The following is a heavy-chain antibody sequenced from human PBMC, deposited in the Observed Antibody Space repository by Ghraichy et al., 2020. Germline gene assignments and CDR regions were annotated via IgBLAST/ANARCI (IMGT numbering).Heavy chain of an antibody. CDR3: AKDSATYYDSSGYLVDP. CDR1: GFTFSSYA. CDR2: ISGSGGST. Sequence: GESLNISCAASGFTFSSYAMSWVRQAPGKGLEWVSAISGSGGSTYYADSVKGRFTISRDNSKNTLYLQMNSLRAEDTAVYYCAKDSATYYDSSGYLVDPWGQGTLVTVSS. J-gene: IGHJ5*02. V-gene: IGHV3-23*01. D-gene: IGHD3-22*01.